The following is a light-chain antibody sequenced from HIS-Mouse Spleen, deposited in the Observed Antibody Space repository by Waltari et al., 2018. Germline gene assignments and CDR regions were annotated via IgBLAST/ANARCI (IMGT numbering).Light chain of an antibody. V-gene: IGLV1-44*01. CDR3: AAWDDSLNGNYV. CDR1: SSNIGSNT. Sequence: QSVLTQPPSASGTPGQRVTISCSGSSSNIGSNTVNWYQQLPGTAPNLLIYSNNQRPSGVPDRFSGSKSGTSASLAISGLQSEDEADYDCAAWDDSLNGNYVFGTGTKVTVL. J-gene: IGLJ1*01. CDR2: SNN.